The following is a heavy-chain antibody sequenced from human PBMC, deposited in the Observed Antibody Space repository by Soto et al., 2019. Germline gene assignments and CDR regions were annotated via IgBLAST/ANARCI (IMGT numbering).Heavy chain of an antibody. J-gene: IGHJ4*02. Sequence: QVQVVQSGAEVKKPGSSVKVSCKASGGPFSNFAISWVRQAPGQGLEWMGGIIPKFGTANYAQKFQGRVAITADESTTTVYMELSSLRSEDTAMYYCARGYNKGWPPDYWGQGTLVTVSS. CDR3: ARGYNKGWPPDY. CDR1: GGPFSNFA. V-gene: IGHV1-69*12. D-gene: IGHD1-20*01. CDR2: IIPKFGTA.